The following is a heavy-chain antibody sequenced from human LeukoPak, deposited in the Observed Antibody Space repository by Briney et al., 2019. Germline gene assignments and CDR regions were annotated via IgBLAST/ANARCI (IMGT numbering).Heavy chain of an antibody. CDR1: GNSISSYY. D-gene: IGHD3-3*01. Sequence: SETLSLTCTVSGNSISSYYWSWIRQPPGKGLEWIAYIHYSGSTNYNPSLKSRVTVSVDTSKSQFFLRLSAVTAADTAVYFCARDTSVFGVVIIVGGRDWGQGTLVTVSS. J-gene: IGHJ4*02. CDR3: ARDTSVFGVVIIVGGRD. V-gene: IGHV4-59*01. CDR2: IHYSGST.